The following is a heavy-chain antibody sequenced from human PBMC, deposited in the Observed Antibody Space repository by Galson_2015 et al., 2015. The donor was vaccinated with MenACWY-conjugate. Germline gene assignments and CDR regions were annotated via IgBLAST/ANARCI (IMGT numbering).Heavy chain of an antibody. CDR3: ARGGGYSTGPFDY. D-gene: IGHD6-19*01. J-gene: IGHJ4*02. Sequence: SLRLSCAASGFTFSSYWMHWVRQAPGKGLVWVSRINSDGSSTTYADSVKGRFTISRDNAKNTLYLQMNSLRAEDTAVYYCARGGGYSTGPFDYWGQGTLVTVSS. CDR2: INSDGSST. CDR1: GFTFSSYW. V-gene: IGHV3-74*03.